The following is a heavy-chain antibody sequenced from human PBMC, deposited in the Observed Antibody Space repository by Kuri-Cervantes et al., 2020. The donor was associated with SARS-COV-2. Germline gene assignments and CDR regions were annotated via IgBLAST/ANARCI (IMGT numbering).Heavy chain of an antibody. J-gene: IGHJ4*02. D-gene: IGHD1-1*01. CDR2: INPDGSYP. V-gene: IGHV3-74*01. CDR3: VRDGDHWNFDY. CDR1: GFTFSGHW. Sequence: GGSLRLSCAASGFTFSGHWIHWVRQAPGKGLVWVSRINPDGSYPNNADSVKGRFTLSRDNAQNMLFLQMNSLRAEDTAVYDCVRDGDHWNFDYWGQGTLVTVSS.